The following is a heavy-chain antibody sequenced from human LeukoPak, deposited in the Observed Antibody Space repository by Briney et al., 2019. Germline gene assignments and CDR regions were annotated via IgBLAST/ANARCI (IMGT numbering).Heavy chain of an antibody. CDR1: GYTFTGYY. V-gene: IGHV1-2*02. CDR2: INPNSGGT. D-gene: IGHD3-22*01. Sequence: ASVKVSCKASGYTFTGYYMHWVRQAPGRGLEWMGWINPNSGGTNYAQKFQGRVTMTRDTSISTAYMELSRLRSDDTAVYYCARFDSSGYLGIDYWGQGTLVTVSS. CDR3: ARFDSSGYLGIDY. J-gene: IGHJ4*02.